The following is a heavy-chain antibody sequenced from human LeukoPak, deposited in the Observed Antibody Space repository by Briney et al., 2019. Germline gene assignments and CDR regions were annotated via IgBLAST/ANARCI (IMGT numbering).Heavy chain of an antibody. J-gene: IGHJ3*02. CDR1: GYTFTDFA. Sequence: ASVKVSCKTSGYTFTDFAVHWVRQAPGQGLEWTGCVNLNTGNPIFAQEFTGRFVFSLDTSVSTAYLQISSLKTEDTATYYCAREGKQLDIWGLGTMVTVSS. V-gene: IGHV7-4-1*02. CDR2: VNLNTGNP. D-gene: IGHD1-1*01. CDR3: AREGKQLDI.